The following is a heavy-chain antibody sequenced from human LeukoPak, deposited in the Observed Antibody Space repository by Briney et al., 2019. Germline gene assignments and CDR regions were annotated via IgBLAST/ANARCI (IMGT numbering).Heavy chain of an antibody. J-gene: IGHJ6*04. V-gene: IGHV3-30*18. CDR2: ISFDGGNE. CDR1: GFTFSSYW. D-gene: IGHD3-10*01. CDR3: AKGLSRVRGLTYYGMDV. Sequence: GGSLRLSCAASGFTFSSYWMSWVRQAPGKGLEWVAVISFDGGNEYYADSVKGRFSISRDKSNNTLYLQMSSLRAEDTAVYYCAKGLSRVRGLTYYGMDVWGRGTTVAVSS.